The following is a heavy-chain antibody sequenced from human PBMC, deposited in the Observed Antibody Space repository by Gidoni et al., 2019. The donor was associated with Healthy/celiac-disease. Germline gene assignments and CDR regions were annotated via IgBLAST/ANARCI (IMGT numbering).Heavy chain of an antibody. CDR1: GGSVSSGSYY. CDR2: IYYSGST. J-gene: IGHJ4*02. V-gene: IGHV4-61*01. Sequence: QVQLQESGPGLVKPSETLSLTCTVSGGSVSSGSYYWSWIRQPPGKGLEWIGYIYYSGSTNYNPSLKSRVTISVDTSKNQFSLKLSSVTAADTAVYYCARARPGDYYGSGSYRWDYWGQGTLVTVSS. CDR3: ARARPGDYYGSGSYRWDY. D-gene: IGHD3-10*01.